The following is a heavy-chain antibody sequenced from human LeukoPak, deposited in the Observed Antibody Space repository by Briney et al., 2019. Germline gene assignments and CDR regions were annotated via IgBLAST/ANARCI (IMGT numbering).Heavy chain of an antibody. J-gene: IGHJ5*02. CDR2: INAGNGNT. Sequence: ASEKVSCKASGYTSTSYAMHWVRQAPGQRLEWMGWINAGNGNTKYSQKFQGRVTITRDTSASTAYMELSSLRSEDTAVYYCAITGYSTFGFDPWGQGTLVTVSS. D-gene: IGHD6-13*01. V-gene: IGHV1-3*01. CDR1: GYTSTSYA. CDR3: AITGYSTFGFDP.